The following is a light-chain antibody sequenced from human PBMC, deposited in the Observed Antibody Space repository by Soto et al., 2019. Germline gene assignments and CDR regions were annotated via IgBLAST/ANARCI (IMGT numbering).Light chain of an antibody. CDR2: DVI. CDR3: SSYTSSSTPVV. J-gene: IGLJ2*01. V-gene: IGLV2-14*01. Sequence: QSVLTQPASVSGSPGQSITISCTGTSSDVGGYNYVSWYQQHPGKAPKLMIYDVINRPSGVSNRYSGSKSGNTASLTSSGLQAEDEADYSCSSYTSSSTPVVFGGGTKVTVL. CDR1: SSDVGGYNY.